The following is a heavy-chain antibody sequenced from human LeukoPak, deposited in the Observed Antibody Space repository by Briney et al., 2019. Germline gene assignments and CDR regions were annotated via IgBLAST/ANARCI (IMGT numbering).Heavy chain of an antibody. Sequence: SETLSLTCTVFGGSISSYYWSWIRQPPGRGLEWIEYIHYSGSTHYNPSLKSRVTISVDTSKNQVSLKLSSVTAADTAVYYCARGRKYTSGYRVTELGSGYSDYWGQGTLVTVSS. D-gene: IGHD5-18*01. V-gene: IGHV4-59*01. J-gene: IGHJ4*02. CDR1: GGSISSYY. CDR3: ARGRKYTSGYRVTELGSGYSDY. CDR2: IHYSGST.